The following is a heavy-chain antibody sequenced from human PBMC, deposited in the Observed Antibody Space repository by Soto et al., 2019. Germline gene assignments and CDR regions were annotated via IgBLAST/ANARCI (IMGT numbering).Heavy chain of an antibody. D-gene: IGHD3-22*01. CDR3: AKGRAEHYDSSGKWS. CDR1: GFTFSSYA. Sequence: GGSLRLSCAASGFTFSSYAMSWVRQAPGKGLEWVSAISGSGGSTYYADSVKGRFTISRDNSKNTLYLQMNSLRADDTAVYYCAKGRAEHYDSSGKWSWGQGTLVTVSS. J-gene: IGHJ4*02. V-gene: IGHV3-23*01. CDR2: ISGSGGST.